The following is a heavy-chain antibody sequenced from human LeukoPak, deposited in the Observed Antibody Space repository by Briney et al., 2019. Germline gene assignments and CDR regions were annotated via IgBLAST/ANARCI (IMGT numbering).Heavy chain of an antibody. Sequence: PGGSLRLSCAASGFSFSDYYMDWVRQAPGKGLEWVSGISGGGGRIDYADPVKGRFTISRDNSKNTLYLQMNSLRAEDTAVYYCAKDYPYGDYFFDHWGQGTLVTVSS. D-gene: IGHD4-17*01. CDR2: ISGGGGRI. CDR3: AKDYPYGDYFFDH. V-gene: IGHV3-23*01. CDR1: GFSFSDYY. J-gene: IGHJ4*02.